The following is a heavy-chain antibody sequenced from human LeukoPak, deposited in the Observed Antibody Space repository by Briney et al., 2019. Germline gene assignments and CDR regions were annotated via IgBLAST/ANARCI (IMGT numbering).Heavy chain of an antibody. J-gene: IGHJ6*02. CDR3: ARGPPRYYYGSGSFYGMDV. Sequence: ASVKVSCKASGYTFTSYDINWVRQATGQGLEWMGWMNPNSGNTGYAQKFQGRVTMTRNTPISTAYMELSSLRSEDTAVYYCARGPPRYYYGSGSFYGMDVWGQGTTVTVSS. CDR1: GYTFTSYD. CDR2: MNPNSGNT. D-gene: IGHD3-10*01. V-gene: IGHV1-8*01.